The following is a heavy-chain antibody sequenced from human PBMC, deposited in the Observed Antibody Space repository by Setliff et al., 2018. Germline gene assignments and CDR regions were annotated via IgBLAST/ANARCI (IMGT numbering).Heavy chain of an antibody. D-gene: IGHD3-3*01. J-gene: IGHJ5*02. CDR2: IYPGDSDT. Sequence: GEALKISWKGSGYSFTSYWIGWVRQMPGKGLEWMGIIYPGDSDTRYSPSFQGQVTISADKSISTAYLQWSSLKASDTAMYYCARSRSNFWSGYFTWFDPWGQGTLVTVSP. V-gene: IGHV5-51*01. CDR3: ARSRSNFWSGYFTWFDP. CDR1: GYSFTSYW.